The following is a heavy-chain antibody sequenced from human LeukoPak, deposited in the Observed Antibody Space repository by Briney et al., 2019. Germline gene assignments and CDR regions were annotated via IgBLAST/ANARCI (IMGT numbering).Heavy chain of an antibody. Sequence: ASVKVSCKASGYTFTGYYMHWVRQAPGQGLEWMGGIIPIFGTANYAQKFQGRVTITADKSTSTAYMELSSLRSEDTAVYYCARDTAMVRFDYWGQGTLVTVSS. J-gene: IGHJ4*02. CDR1: GYTFTGYY. CDR2: IIPIFGTA. V-gene: IGHV1-69*06. D-gene: IGHD5-18*01. CDR3: ARDTAMVRFDY.